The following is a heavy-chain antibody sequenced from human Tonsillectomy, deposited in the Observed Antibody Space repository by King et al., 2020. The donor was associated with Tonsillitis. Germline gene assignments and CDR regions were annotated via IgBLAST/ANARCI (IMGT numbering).Heavy chain of an antibody. CDR2: IENSGIT. Sequence: VQLQQWGAGLLKPSEPLSLTCAVHGGSFSDYYWIWIRQAPGKGLEWIGQIENSGITKYNPSLKSRVTISVDTSKNQFSLKMTSVTAADTAVVYCARGLDCAVSNCLMDVRGKGA. D-gene: IGHD2-21*01. CDR3: ARGLDCAVSNCLMDV. CDR1: GGSFSDYY. J-gene: IGHJ6*03. V-gene: IGHV4-34*01.